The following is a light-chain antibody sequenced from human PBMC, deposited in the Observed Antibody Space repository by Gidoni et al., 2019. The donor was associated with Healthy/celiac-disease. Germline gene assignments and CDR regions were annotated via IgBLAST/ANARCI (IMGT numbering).Light chain of an antibody. CDR2: AAS. CDR1: QSISSY. CDR3: QQSYSTPT. Sequence: DIQMTQSPSSLSASVGDRVTITCRASQSISSYLNWYQQKPGKATKLLIYAASSLQSGVPTRCSGSGSGKDFTITISSLQPEDFANYYCQQSYSTPTFGQGTKLEIK. V-gene: IGKV1-39*01. J-gene: IGKJ2*01.